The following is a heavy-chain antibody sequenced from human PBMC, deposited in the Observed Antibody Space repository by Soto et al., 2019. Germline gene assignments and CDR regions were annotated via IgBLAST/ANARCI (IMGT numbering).Heavy chain of an antibody. J-gene: IGHJ6*02. CDR3: ATGWTRGSYFPPERYYYYGMDV. CDR2: FDPEDGET. Sequence: GASVKVSCKVSGYTLTELSMHWVRQAPGKGLEWMGGFDPEDGETIYAQKFQGRVTMTEDTSTDTAYMELSSLRSEDTAVYYCATGWTRGSYFPPERYYYYGMDVWGQGTTVTVSS. CDR1: GYTLTELS. V-gene: IGHV1-24*01. D-gene: IGHD1-26*01.